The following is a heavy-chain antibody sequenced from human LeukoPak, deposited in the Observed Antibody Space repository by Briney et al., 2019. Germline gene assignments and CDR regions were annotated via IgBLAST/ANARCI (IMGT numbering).Heavy chain of an antibody. J-gene: IGHJ5*02. CDR3: ARAARITIFGVVIMSWFDP. CDR1: GGSFSGYY. V-gene: IGHV4-34*01. Sequence: KPSETLSLTCAVYGGSFSGYYWSWIRQPPGKGLDWSGEINHSGSTNYNPSLKSRVTISVDMSKNQCSLKLSSVTAADTAVYYCARAARITIFGVVIMSWFDPWGQGSLVTVSS. CDR2: INHSGST. D-gene: IGHD3-3*01.